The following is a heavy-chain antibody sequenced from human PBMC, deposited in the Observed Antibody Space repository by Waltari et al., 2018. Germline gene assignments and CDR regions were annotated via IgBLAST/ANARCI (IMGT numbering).Heavy chain of an antibody. D-gene: IGHD7-27*01. CDR1: GFTFSNYN. V-gene: IGHV3-21*01. J-gene: IGHJ4*02. Sequence: EEQLVESGGGLVKPGGSRRLSCAGSGFTFSNYNMNWVRQAPGKGLEWVSSISTTSTYTHYADSVKGRFTISRDNAKNSLFLQMNSLTTEDTAVYYCATGGWGFYFDYWGQGTLLTVSS. CDR3: ATGGWGFYFDY. CDR2: ISTTSTYT.